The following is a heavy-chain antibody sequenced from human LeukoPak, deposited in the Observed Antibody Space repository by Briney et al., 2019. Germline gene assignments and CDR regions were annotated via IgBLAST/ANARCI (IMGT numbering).Heavy chain of an antibody. D-gene: IGHD3-10*01. CDR3: ARGNSRDYHYSMDV. CDR2: INPNSGGT. J-gene: IGHJ6*02. Sequence: ASVKVSCKASGYTFTGYYMHWVRQAPGQGLEWMGWINPNSGGTNYAQKFQGWVTMTRDTSISTAYMELSRLRSDDTAVYYCARGNSRDYHYSMDVWGQGTTVTVSS. V-gene: IGHV1-2*04. CDR1: GYTFTGYY.